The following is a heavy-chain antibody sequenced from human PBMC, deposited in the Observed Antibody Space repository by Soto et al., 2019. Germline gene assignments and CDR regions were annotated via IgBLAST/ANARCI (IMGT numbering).Heavy chain of an antibody. CDR1: GFSLSTSGVG. D-gene: IGHD6-6*01. CDR2: IYWDDDE. CDR3: AHTEVSRSCDY. V-gene: IGHV2-5*02. Sequence: SGPTLVNPTQTLTLTCTFSGFSLSTSGVGVGWIRQPPGKALEWLALIYWDDDERYSPSLKNRLTITKDTSKNQVVLTVTNMEPVDTATYYCAHTEVSRSCDYWGQGTLVTVSS. J-gene: IGHJ4*02.